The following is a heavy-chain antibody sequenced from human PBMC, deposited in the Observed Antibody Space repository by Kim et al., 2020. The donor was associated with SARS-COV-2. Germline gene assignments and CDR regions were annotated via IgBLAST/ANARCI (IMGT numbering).Heavy chain of an antibody. J-gene: IGHJ4*02. D-gene: IGHD2-8*01. CDR2: IYYSGNT. V-gene: IGHV4-39*01. CDR1: GGSISSTSYY. CDR3: ARLNGGDY. Sequence: SETLSLTCTVSGGSISSTSYYWGWIRPPPGKGLEWIGSIYYSGNTYYNPSLKNRDTISVYTSKNQFSLNLSSVTAADTADYYCARLNGGDYWGQGTLVTVSS.